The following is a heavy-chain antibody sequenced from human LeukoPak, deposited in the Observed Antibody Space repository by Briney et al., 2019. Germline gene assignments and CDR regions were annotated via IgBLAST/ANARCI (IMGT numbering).Heavy chain of an antibody. D-gene: IGHD2-2*01. V-gene: IGHV4-39*01. CDR1: GGSISSSSYY. Sequence: SETLSLTCTVSGGSISSSSYYWGWIRQPPGKGLEWIGSIYYSGSTYYSPSLKSRVTISVDTSKNQFSLKLSSVTAADTAVYYCAGHCSSTSCYGLDYWGQGTLVTVSS. J-gene: IGHJ4*02. CDR3: AGHCSSTSCYGLDY. CDR2: IYYSGST.